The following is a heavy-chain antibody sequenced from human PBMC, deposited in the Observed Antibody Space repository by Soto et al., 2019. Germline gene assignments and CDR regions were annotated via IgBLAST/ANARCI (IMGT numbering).Heavy chain of an antibody. CDR1: GFTVSSNY. J-gene: IGHJ6*02. D-gene: IGHD3-10*01. CDR3: ARDRGVSPPNYYYYGMDV. V-gene: IGHV3-53*02. CDR2: IYSGGST. Sequence: EVQLVETGGGLIQPGGSLRLSCAASGFTVSSNYMSWVRQAPGKGLEWVSVIYSGGSTYYADSVKGRFTISRDNSKNTLYLQMNSLRAEHTAEYYCARDRGVSPPNYYYYGMDVWGQGTTVTVSS.